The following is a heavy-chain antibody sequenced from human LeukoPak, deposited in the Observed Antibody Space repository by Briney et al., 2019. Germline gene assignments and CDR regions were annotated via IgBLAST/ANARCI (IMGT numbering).Heavy chain of an antibody. Sequence: SETLSLTCTVSGGSISSSAYYWGWIRQPPGKGLEWFGSIYYTGTTYYNPSLKTRVTITVDTSKNQFSLMLSSVTAAETAVYYCARHTALGSPRHYWGQGTLVTVSS. D-gene: IGHD5-18*01. V-gene: IGHV4-39*01. CDR3: ARHTALGSPRHY. CDR1: GGSISSSAYY. J-gene: IGHJ4*02. CDR2: IYYTGTT.